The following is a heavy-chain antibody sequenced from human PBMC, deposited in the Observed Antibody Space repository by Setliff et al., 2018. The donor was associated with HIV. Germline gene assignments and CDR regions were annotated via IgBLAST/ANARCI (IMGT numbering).Heavy chain of an antibody. D-gene: IGHD3-3*01. CDR2: THHSGST. CDR1: GGSLSGDY. J-gene: IGHJ4*02. Sequence: PSETLSLTCAVYGGSLSGDYWSWIRQPPGKGLEWIGETHHSGSTNCNPSLKSRVTISVDTSKNQFSLELSSVTAADTAVYYWARIIVPVASGYYYFEYWGQGTLVTVS. CDR3: ARIIVPVASGYYYFEY. V-gene: IGHV4-34*01.